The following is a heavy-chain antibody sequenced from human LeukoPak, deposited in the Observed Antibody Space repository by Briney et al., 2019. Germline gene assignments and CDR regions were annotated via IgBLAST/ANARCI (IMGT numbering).Heavy chain of an antibody. V-gene: IGHV4-59*12. Sequence: PSETPSLTCTVSGGSISTYYWSWIRQPPGKGLEWLGYIFHTGSTNYNPSLKSRVTMSIDTSKNQFSLKLSSVTAADTAVYYCTRTYSSSSIDYWGQGALVTVSS. D-gene: IGHD6-6*01. CDR3: TRTYSSSSIDY. CDR2: IFHTGST. J-gene: IGHJ4*02. CDR1: GGSISTYY.